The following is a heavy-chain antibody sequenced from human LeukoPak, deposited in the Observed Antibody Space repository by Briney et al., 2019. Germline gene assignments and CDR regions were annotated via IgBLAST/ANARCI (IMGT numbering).Heavy chain of an antibody. Sequence: SETLSLTCTVSGGSISSYYWSWIRQPAGKGLEWIGRIYTSGSTNYNPSLKSRVTISVDTSKNQFSLKLSSVTAADTAVYYCARVWGRNLAVAGTFDYWGQGTLVTVSS. J-gene: IGHJ4*02. D-gene: IGHD6-19*01. CDR1: GGSISSYY. CDR3: ARVWGRNLAVAGTFDY. CDR2: IYTSGST. V-gene: IGHV4-4*07.